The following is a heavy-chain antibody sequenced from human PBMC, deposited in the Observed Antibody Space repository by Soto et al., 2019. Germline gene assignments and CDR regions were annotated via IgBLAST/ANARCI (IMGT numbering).Heavy chain of an antibody. CDR3: AHDANTATPMVKTYYFDY. J-gene: IGHJ4*02. Sequence: QISWKESGPTLVKPTQTLTLTCTFPGFSLSTSGAGVGWIRQPPGKALEWLALIYWDDDKRYSPSLKSRLTITKDTSKNPVVLTMTNMDPVDTATYYCAHDANTATPMVKTYYFDYWGQGTLVTVSS. CDR2: IYWDDDK. D-gene: IGHD5-18*01. CDR1: GFSLSTSGAG. V-gene: IGHV2-5*02.